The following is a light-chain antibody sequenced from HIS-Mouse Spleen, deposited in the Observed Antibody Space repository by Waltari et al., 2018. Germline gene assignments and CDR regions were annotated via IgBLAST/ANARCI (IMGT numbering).Light chain of an antibody. CDR2: DDS. J-gene: IGLJ1*01. Sequence: SYVLTQPPSVSVAPGQTARITCGGNNLGSKSVHWYQQKPGQAPVLVGYDDSDRPSGIPERFSGSNSGNTATLTISRVAAGDEADYYCQVWDSSSDHYVFGTGTKVTVL. V-gene: IGLV3-21*02. CDR1: NLGSKS. CDR3: QVWDSSSDHYV.